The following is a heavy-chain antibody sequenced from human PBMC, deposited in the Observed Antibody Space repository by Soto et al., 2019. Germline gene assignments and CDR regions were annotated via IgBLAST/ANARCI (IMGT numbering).Heavy chain of an antibody. D-gene: IGHD6-13*01. CDR1: GGSFSGYY. Sequence: PSETLSLTCAVYGGSFSGYYWSWIRQPPGEGLEWIGEINHSGSTDYSPSLKSRVTISVDTSKNQFSLKLSSVTAADTAVYYCARGAHLNIEHTKVRPVGYSSSWYFDYWGQGTLVTVSS. CDR3: ARGAHLNIEHTKVRPVGYSSSWYFDY. V-gene: IGHV4-34*01. CDR2: INHSGST. J-gene: IGHJ4*02.